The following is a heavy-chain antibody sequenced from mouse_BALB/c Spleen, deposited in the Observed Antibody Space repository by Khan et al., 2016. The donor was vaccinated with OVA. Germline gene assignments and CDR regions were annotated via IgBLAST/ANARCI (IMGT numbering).Heavy chain of an antibody. V-gene: IGHV1-77*01. J-gene: IGHJ3*01. CDR1: GYTFTDYY. Sequence: QVQLQQSGAELARPGASVKLSCKASGYTFTDYYINWVKQRTGQGFEWIGEISPGSGDTYYNEKFKGKATLTADKSSTTAYMQLSSLTSEASAVYFCARSNYFGYTFAYWGQGTLVTVSA. CDR2: ISPGSGDT. CDR3: ARSNYFGYTFAY. D-gene: IGHD1-2*01.